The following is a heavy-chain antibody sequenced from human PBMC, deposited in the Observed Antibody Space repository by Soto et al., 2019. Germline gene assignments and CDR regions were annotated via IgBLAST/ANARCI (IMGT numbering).Heavy chain of an antibody. CDR2: INAGNGNT. CDR3: ARDLSCSSTSCPNNY. V-gene: IGHV1-3*01. J-gene: IGHJ4*02. Sequence: QVQLVQSGAEVKKPGASVKVSCKASGYTFTSYAMHWVRQAPGQRLEWMGWINAGNGNTKYSQKFQGRVTITRDTSGSTACMELSSLRSEDTAVYYCARDLSCSSTSCPNNYWGQGTLVTVSS. D-gene: IGHD2-2*01. CDR1: GYTFTSYA.